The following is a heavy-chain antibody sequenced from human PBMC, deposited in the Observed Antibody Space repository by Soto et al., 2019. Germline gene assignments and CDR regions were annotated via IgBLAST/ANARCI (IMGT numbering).Heavy chain of an antibody. Sequence: SETLSLTCTVSSAPVSSTTYTWGWIRQPPGKGLEWVASVYYGGSSYYNPTLNSRVTISVDTSKNQFSLKMTSMTAADTAVYYCARHNYGSGSTYFDYWGQGTLVTVSS. J-gene: IGHJ4*02. CDR1: SAPVSSTTYT. CDR2: VYYGGSS. D-gene: IGHD3-10*01. CDR3: ARHNYGSGSTYFDY. V-gene: IGHV4-39*01.